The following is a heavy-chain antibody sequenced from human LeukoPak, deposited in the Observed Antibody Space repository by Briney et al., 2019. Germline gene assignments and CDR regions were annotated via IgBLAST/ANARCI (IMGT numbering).Heavy chain of an antibody. D-gene: IGHD2-15*01. J-gene: IGHJ4*02. CDR3: ARETPGGIDN. CDR2: IYHSGAT. CDR1: DEVITSNNW. Sequence: SGTLSLTCTVSDEVITSNNWWSWVRQSPGKGLEWIGYIYHSGATYYKPSLKGRVAISVDRSENQFSLKLSSVTAADTAVYYCARETPGGIDNWGQGTLVTVSS. V-gene: IGHV4-4*02.